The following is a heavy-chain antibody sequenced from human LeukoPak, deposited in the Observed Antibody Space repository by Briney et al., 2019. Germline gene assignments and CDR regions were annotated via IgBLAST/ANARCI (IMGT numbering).Heavy chain of an antibody. CDR1: GFTFSSYE. CDR2: ISSSGSTI. V-gene: IGHV3-48*03. CDR3: ARGGRRWELLPLNYFDY. D-gene: IGHD1-26*01. Sequence: GGSLRLSCAASGFTFSSYEMNWVRQAPGKGLEWVSYISSSGSTIYYADSAKGRFTISRDNAKNSLYLQMNSLRAEDTAVYYCARGGRRWELLPLNYFDYWGQGTLVTVSS. J-gene: IGHJ4*02.